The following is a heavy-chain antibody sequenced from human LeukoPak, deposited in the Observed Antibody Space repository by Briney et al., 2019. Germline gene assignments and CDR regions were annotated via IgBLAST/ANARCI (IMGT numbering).Heavy chain of an antibody. D-gene: IGHD3-16*02. CDR1: GFTVSSNY. V-gene: IGHV3-66*01. CDR2: IYSGGST. CDR3: ARVARYGTHYFDY. Sequence: GGSLRLSCAASGFTVSSNYMSWVRQAPGKGLEWVSVIYSGGSTYYADSVKGRFTISRDNSKNTLYLQMNSLRAEDTAVYYCARVARYGTHYFDYWGQGTLVTVSS. J-gene: IGHJ4*02.